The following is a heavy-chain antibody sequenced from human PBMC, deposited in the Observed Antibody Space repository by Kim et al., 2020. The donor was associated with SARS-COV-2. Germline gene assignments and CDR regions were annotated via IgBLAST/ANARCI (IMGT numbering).Heavy chain of an antibody. V-gene: IGHV3-23*01. CDR3: AEDYAMVRGVSAFDI. CDR1: GFTFSSYA. J-gene: IGHJ3*02. D-gene: IGHD3-10*01. Sequence: GGSLRLSCAASGFTFSSYAMSWVRQAPGKGLEWVSAISGSGGSTYYADSVKGRFTISRDNSKNTLYLQMNSLRAEDTAVYYCAEDYAMVRGVSAFDIWGQGTMVTVSS. CDR2: ISGSGGST.